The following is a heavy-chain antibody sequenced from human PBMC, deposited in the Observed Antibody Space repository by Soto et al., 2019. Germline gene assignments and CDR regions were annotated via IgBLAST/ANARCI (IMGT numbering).Heavy chain of an antibody. Sequence: GGSLRLSCSASVFTFSIYAMPWVRQAPGKGLEWVAVISYDGSNKYYADSVKGRFTISRDNSKNKLYLQMNSLRAEDTAVYYCARGHYSDSSGNQVDPWGQGTLVTVSS. V-gene: IGHV3-30-3*01. CDR2: ISYDGSNK. CDR1: VFTFSIYA. D-gene: IGHD3-22*01. J-gene: IGHJ5*02. CDR3: ARGHYSDSSGNQVDP.